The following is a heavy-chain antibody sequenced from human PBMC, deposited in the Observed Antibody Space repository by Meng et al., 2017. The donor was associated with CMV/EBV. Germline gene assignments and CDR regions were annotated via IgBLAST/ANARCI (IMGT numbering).Heavy chain of an antibody. CDR3: VRDHNWGPDY. CDR2: IYPNSGGT. Sequence: QGQLVQTGSEVKSPGVSVNVSCQTSGYRFSDHYMHWVRQAPGQGLEWMGWIYPNSGGTHYAQKFQDRVTMTRDTSISTVYMELSXLXXDDTAXXYCVRDHNWGPDYWGQGTLVTVSS. J-gene: IGHJ4*02. CDR1: GYRFSDHY. V-gene: IGHV1-2*02. D-gene: IGHD1-1*01.